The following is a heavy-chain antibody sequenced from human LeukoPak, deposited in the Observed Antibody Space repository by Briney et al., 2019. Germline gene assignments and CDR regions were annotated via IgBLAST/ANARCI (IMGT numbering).Heavy chain of an antibody. CDR2: INPNSGGT. J-gene: IGHJ6*02. D-gene: IGHD6-13*01. V-gene: IGHV1-2*02. CDR3: ARSDNGYSSSWIGMDV. CDR1: GYTFTGYY. Sequence: GASVKVSCKASGYTFTGYYMHWVRQAPGQGLEWMGWINPNSGGTNYAQKFQGRVTMTRDTSISTAYMELSRLRSDDTAVYYCARSDNGYSSSWIGMDVRGQGTTVTVSS.